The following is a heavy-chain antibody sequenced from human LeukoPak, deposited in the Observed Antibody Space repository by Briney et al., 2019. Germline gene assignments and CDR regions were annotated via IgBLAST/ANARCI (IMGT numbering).Heavy chain of an antibody. Sequence: SETLSLTCIVSGGSISSGGYYWSWIRQHPGKGLEWIGYIYYSGSTYYNPSLKSRVTVSVDTSKNQFSLKLSSVTAADTAVYYCARRGPADMTFDYWGQGTLVTVSS. CDR3: ARRGPADMTFDY. D-gene: IGHD1-26*01. CDR2: IYYSGST. CDR1: GGSISSGGYY. V-gene: IGHV4-31*03. J-gene: IGHJ4*02.